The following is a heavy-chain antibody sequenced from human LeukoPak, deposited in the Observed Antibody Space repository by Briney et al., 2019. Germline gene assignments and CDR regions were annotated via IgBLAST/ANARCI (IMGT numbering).Heavy chain of an antibody. J-gene: IGHJ5*02. D-gene: IGHD2-2*01. V-gene: IGHV4-4*02. Sequence: GSLRLSCVASGFPFSSYWMTWVRQPPGKGLEWIGEMHHSGRTNYNPSLKSRITISVDKSKNQVFLRLNSVAAADTALYYCARAQEGCSRASCYLEPWGQGTLVTVSS. CDR2: MHHSGRT. CDR1: GFPFSSYW. CDR3: ARAQEGCSRASCYLEP.